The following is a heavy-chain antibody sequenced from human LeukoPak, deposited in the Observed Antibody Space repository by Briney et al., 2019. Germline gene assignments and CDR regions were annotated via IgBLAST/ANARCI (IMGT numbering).Heavy chain of an antibody. CDR3: ARDFWFGESQYFQH. D-gene: IGHD3-10*01. V-gene: IGHV3-21*01. CDR1: GFTFSSYS. J-gene: IGHJ1*01. Sequence: PGGSLRLSCAASGFTFSSYSMNWVRQAPGKGLEWVSSISGSSYYIYYADSVRGRFTISRDNAKNSAYLQMNSLRAEDTAIYYCARDFWFGESQYFQHWGQGTLVTVSS. CDR2: ISGSSYYI.